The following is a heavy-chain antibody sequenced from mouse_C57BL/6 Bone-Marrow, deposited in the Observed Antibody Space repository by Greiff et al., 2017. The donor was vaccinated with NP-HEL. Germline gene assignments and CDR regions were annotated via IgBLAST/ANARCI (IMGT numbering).Heavy chain of an antibody. CDR1: GFTFSDYG. V-gene: IGHV5-15*01. J-gene: IGHJ3*01. Sequence: DVKLVESGGGLVQPGGSLKLSCAASGFTFSDYGMAWVRQAPRKGPEWVAFISNLAYSIYYADTVTGRFTISRENAKNTLYLEMSSLRSEDTAMYYCARGDYGSSYGAWFAYWGQGTLVTVSA. CDR3: ARGDYGSSYGAWFAY. D-gene: IGHD1-1*01. CDR2: ISNLAYSI.